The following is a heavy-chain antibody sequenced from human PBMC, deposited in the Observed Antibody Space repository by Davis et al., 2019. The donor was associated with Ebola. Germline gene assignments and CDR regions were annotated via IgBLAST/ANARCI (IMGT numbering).Heavy chain of an antibody. CDR1: GGSISSSSYY. Sequence: PGGSLRLSCTVSGGSISSSSYYWGWIRQPPGKGLEWIGSIYYSGSTYYNPSLKSRVTISVDRSKNQFSLKLSSVTAADTAVYYCARDLAAARDYFDYWGQGTLVTVSS. CDR2: IYYSGST. CDR3: ARDLAAARDYFDY. V-gene: IGHV4-39*07. D-gene: IGHD6-13*01. J-gene: IGHJ4*02.